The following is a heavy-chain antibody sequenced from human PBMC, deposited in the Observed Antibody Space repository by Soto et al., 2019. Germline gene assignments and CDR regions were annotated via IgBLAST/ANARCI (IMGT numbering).Heavy chain of an antibody. D-gene: IGHD3-22*01. CDR2: IIPILGIA. CDR1: GGTFSSYT. Sequence: QVQLVQSGAEVKKPGSSVKVSCKASGGTFSSYTISWVRQAPGQGLEWMGRIIPILGIANYAQKFQGRVTITADKSTSTAYMELSSLRSEDTAVYYCARAYYYDSSGYYRNDAFDIGGQGTMVTVSS. V-gene: IGHV1-69*02. CDR3: ARAYYYDSSGYYRNDAFDI. J-gene: IGHJ3*02.